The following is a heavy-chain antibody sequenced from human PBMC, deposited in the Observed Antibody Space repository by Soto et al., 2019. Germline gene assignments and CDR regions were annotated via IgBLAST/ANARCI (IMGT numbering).Heavy chain of an antibody. V-gene: IGHV3-23*01. CDR2: ISESGGTI. CDR1: GFTFSSSA. CDR3: VKQIRQWWSLFDY. D-gene: IGHD2-8*01. Sequence: EVQLLESGGGLVHPGGSLRLSCAASGFTFSSSAMTWARQAPGKGLEWVSAISESGGTIFYADSVKGRFTVSRDNSMNMLYLQMNSLRADDTAVYYCVKQIRQWWSLFDYWGQGTLVTVSS. J-gene: IGHJ4*02.